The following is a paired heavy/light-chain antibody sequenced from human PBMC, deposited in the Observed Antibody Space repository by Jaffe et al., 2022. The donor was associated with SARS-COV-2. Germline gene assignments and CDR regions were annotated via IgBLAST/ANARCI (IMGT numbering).Heavy chain of an antibody. D-gene: IGHD2-15*01. CDR3: ARRSGGFHHWYFDL. V-gene: IGHV3-66*02. J-gene: IGHJ2*01. CDR2: IYAGGNT. CDR1: GFTVSSNY. Sequence: EVQLVESGGGLVQPGVSLTLSCAVSGFTVSSNYMSWVRQAPGKGLEWVSVIYAGGNTDHADSVKGRFTISRDNSKNALYLQMNSLRPEDTAVYYCARRSGGFHHWYFDLWGRGTLVTVSS.
Light chain of an antibody. CDR2: DVS. J-gene: IGLJ3*02. Sequence: QSALTQPRSVSGSPGQSVSISCTGTSSDFGGYNYVSWYQQHPGKAPKLMIYDVSKRPSGVPDRLSGSKSGNTASLTISGLQAEDEADYYCCSYAGSNAWVFGGGTKLTVL. V-gene: IGLV2-11*01. CDR1: SSDFGGYNY. CDR3: CSYAGSNAWV.